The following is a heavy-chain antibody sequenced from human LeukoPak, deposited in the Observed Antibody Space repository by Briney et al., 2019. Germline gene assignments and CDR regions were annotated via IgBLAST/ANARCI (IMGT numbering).Heavy chain of an antibody. CDR2: IIANGVNT. V-gene: IGHV3-23*01. CDR1: GLTFNNYW. Sequence: GGSLRLSCAVSGLTFNNYWMSWVRQAPGKGLEWVSGIIANGVNTYYADSVQGRFTISRDNSKNTLYLQMNSLRAEDTAVYYCAKYWVDTVLVPFDYWGQGTLVTVSS. D-gene: IGHD5-18*01. CDR3: AKYWVDTVLVPFDY. J-gene: IGHJ4*02.